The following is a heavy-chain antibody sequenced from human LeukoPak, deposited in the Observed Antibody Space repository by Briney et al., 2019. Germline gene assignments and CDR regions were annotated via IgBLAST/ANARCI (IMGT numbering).Heavy chain of an antibody. D-gene: IGHD4-11*01. CDR1: GFTFSTYS. Sequence: PGGSLRLSCAASGFTFSTYSMNWVRQAPGKGLEWVAVIWFDGGKIHYPDSVKGRFTISRDNSKNTLYLQMDSLRADDTAVYYCVRGSGGAGYSNWGDYWGQGTLVTVSP. V-gene: IGHV3-33*08. J-gene: IGHJ4*02. CDR3: VRGSGGAGYSNWGDY. CDR2: IWFDGGKI.